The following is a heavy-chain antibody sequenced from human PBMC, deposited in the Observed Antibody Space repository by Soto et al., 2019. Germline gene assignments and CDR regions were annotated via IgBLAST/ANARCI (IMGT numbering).Heavy chain of an antibody. D-gene: IGHD1-26*01. Sequence: QVQLVESGGGVVQPGSSLRLACRTSGFIFNNYAMHWVRQAPGKGLEWVALMWSDGTTTYYGDSVKGRFTISRDYSKNTLFLQMNSLRVEDTALYYCARVGGTFAPDFDNWGQGTLVTVSS. J-gene: IGHJ4*02. CDR2: MWSDGTTT. V-gene: IGHV3-33*01. CDR3: ARVGGTFAPDFDN. CDR1: GFIFNNYA.